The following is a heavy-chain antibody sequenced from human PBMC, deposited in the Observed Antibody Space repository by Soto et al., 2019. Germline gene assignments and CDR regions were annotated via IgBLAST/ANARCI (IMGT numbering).Heavy chain of an antibody. J-gene: IGHJ4*02. CDR2: MWYDGSNK. D-gene: IGHD5-18*01. V-gene: IGHV3-33*01. Sequence: QVQLVESGGGVVQPGRSLRLSCAASGFTFSSYGMHWVRQAPGKGLQWVAVMWYDGSNKYYADSVKGRFTISRDNSKNTLYLKMNSMRAEDTAVYYWARDQGRGYNYGFDYWGQGTLVTVSS. CDR1: GFTFSSYG. CDR3: ARDQGRGYNYGFDY.